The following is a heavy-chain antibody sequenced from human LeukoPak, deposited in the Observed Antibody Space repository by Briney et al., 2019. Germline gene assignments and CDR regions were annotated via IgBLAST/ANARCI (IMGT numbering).Heavy chain of an antibody. Sequence: GGSLRLSCAASGFTFSGYVMSWVRQAPGQGLEWVSTITAGGGSTNYADSVKGRFTISRDNSKNTLYLQMNSLRAEDTAVYYCAKRLAYTSSWYYFDNWGQGTLVTVSS. CDR3: AKRLAYTSSWYYFDN. V-gene: IGHV3-23*01. D-gene: IGHD6-13*01. CDR2: ITAGGGST. CDR1: GFTFSGYV. J-gene: IGHJ4*02.